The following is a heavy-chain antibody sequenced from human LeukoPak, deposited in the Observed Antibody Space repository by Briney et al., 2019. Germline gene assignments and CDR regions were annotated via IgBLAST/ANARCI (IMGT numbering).Heavy chain of an antibody. CDR2: ISPYNGNT. V-gene: IGHV1-18*01. CDR1: GYTFPNYG. CDR3: ARHYYGSGTYYHFDY. J-gene: IGHJ4*02. D-gene: IGHD3-10*01. Sequence: GASVKVSCKTSGYTFPNYGIGWVRQAPGQGLEWMGRISPYNGNTNYAQKLQDRVTMTTDTSTNTAYMELRSLRSDDTAVYYCARHYYGSGTYYHFDYWGQGTLVTVSS.